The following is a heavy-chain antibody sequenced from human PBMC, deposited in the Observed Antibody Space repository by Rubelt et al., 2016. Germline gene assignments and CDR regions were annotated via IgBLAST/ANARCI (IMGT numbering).Heavy chain of an antibody. V-gene: IGHV5-51*01. CDR2: IDPGDSDT. CDR1: GYSFTSYW. CDR3: ARVTTVTNDNWFDP. J-gene: IGHJ5*02. D-gene: IGHD4-17*01. Sequence: EVQLVQSGAEVKKPGESLKISCKGSGYSFTSYWIGWVRQMPGKGLEWMGIIDPGDSDTRYSPSVPGQGTISADKSISTAYLQWSSLKASDTAMYYCARVTTVTNDNWFDPWGQGTLVTVSS.